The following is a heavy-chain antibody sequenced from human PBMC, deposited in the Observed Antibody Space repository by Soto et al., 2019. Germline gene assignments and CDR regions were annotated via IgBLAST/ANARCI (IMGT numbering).Heavy chain of an antibody. Sequence: GGSLRLSCAAFGFTFSSYAMSWVRQAPGKGLEWVSSISGSGGTSYYADSVKGRFTLSRDNSKSTLYLQMNSLRAEDTAVYYCAKGGYYYDTSGPTFEYWGQGTLVTVSS. CDR1: GFTFSSYA. CDR2: ISGSGGTS. V-gene: IGHV3-23*01. D-gene: IGHD3-22*01. J-gene: IGHJ4*02. CDR3: AKGGYYYDTSGPTFEY.